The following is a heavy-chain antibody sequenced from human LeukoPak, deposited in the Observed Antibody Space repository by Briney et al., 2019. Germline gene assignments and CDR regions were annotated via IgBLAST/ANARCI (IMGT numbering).Heavy chain of an antibody. V-gene: IGHV4-59*08. CDR2: IYYSGST. J-gene: IGHJ6*02. D-gene: IGHD2-2*01. CDR3: ARHQAAAIHYCYYGMDV. Sequence: SETLSLTCTVSGGSISSYYWSWIRQPPGKGLEWIGYIYYSGSTNYNPSLKSRVTISVDTSKNQFSLKLSSVTAADTAVYYCARHQAAAIHYCYYGMDVWGQGTTVTVSS. CDR1: GGSISSYY.